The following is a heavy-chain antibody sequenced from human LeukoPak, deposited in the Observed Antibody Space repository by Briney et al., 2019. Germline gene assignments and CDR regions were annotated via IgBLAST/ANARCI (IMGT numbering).Heavy chain of an antibody. D-gene: IGHD2-15*01. J-gene: IGHJ5*02. Sequence: GASVKVSCKASGYTFTSYGISWVRQAPGQGLEWMGWISAYNGNTNYAQKFQGRVTITADESTSTAYMELSSLRSEDTAVYYCARGGYCSGGSCYYRSIYGWFDPWGQGTLVTVSS. CDR3: ARGGYCSGGSCYYRSIYGWFDP. CDR1: GYTFTSYG. CDR2: ISAYNGNT. V-gene: IGHV1-18*01.